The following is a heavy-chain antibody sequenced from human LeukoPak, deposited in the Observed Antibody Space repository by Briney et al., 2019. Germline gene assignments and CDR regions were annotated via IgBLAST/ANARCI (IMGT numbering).Heavy chain of an antibody. D-gene: IGHD5-24*01. V-gene: IGHV3-33*06. CDR3: AKDGPEIVNAYYYYMDV. CDR1: GFTFSAYG. CDR2: IWYDGGNK. J-gene: IGHJ6*03. Sequence: GRSLRLSCAASGFTFSAYGMHWVRQARGKGLEWVAIIWYDGGNKYYADSVKGRFTISRDNSKNTLFLQMNSLRVEDTAVYYCAKDGPEIVNAYYYYMDVWGKGTTVTVSS.